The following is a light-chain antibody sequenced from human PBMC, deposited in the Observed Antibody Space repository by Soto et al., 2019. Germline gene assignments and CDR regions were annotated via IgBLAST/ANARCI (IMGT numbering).Light chain of an antibody. V-gene: IGKV3-11*01. Sequence: VLTQSPAILSLSPGERATLDCRASQSVSNYLAWYQQRPRQAPRLLIYASSNRATGIPDRFSASGSVTDFTHTISSLEPEDFAVYYCQQRRVWPLTFGGGTKVEIK. J-gene: IGKJ4*01. CDR3: QQRRVWPLT. CDR2: ASS. CDR1: QSVSNY.